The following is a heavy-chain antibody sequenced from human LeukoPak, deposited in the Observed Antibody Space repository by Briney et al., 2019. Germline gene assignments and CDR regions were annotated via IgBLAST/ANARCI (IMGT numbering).Heavy chain of an antibody. J-gene: IGHJ4*02. CDR1: GFTFSNYA. CDR3: ARGPDYDILADYFDY. D-gene: IGHD3-9*01. Sequence: GRSLRLSCAASGFTFSNYALHWVRQAPGKGREGVAVISYDGSNKFYADSVRGRFTISRDNSKNTLFLQMNSLRPEDTAVYYCARGPDYDILADYFDYWGQGTLVTVSS. V-gene: IGHV3-30*04. CDR2: ISYDGSNK.